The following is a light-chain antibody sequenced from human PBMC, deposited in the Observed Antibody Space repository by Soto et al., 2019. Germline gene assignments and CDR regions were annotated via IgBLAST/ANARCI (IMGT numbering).Light chain of an antibody. CDR3: QSYDSSLSGVV. J-gene: IGLJ2*01. CDR1: SSNIVAGYD. CDR2: GNS. V-gene: IGLV1-40*01. Sequence: QSVLTQPPSVSGAPGQRVTISCTGSSSNIVAGYDVHWYQQLPGTAPKLLIYGNSNRPSGVPDRFSGSKSGTSASLAITGLQDDDEADYYCQSYDSSLSGVVFGGGTKLTVL.